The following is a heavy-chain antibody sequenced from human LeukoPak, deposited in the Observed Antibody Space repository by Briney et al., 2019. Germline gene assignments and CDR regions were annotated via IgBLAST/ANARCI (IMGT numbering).Heavy chain of an antibody. V-gene: IGHV3-23*01. CDR2: IRGSGPST. J-gene: IGHJ1*01. Sequence: QPGGSLRLSCAASGFTFSNYVINWVRQAPGKGLEWVSAIRGSGPSTYYADSVEGRFTISRDTSKNTVYLQMNSLRAEDTAVYFCAKDPGATSFQEWGQGTLVTVSS. CDR1: GFTFSNYV. CDR3: AKDPGATSFQE. D-gene: IGHD1-26*01.